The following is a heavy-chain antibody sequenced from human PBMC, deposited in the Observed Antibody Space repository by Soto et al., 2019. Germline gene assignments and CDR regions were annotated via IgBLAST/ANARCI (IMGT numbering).Heavy chain of an antibody. D-gene: IGHD4-17*01. V-gene: IGHV1-69*13. J-gene: IGHJ4*02. CDR3: ASHMEGDYSLAFDY. CDR2: IIPIFGTA. Sequence: SVKVSCKASGGTFSSYAISWVRQAPGQGLEWMGGIIPIFGTANYAQKFQGRVTITADESTSTAYMELSSLRSEDTAVYYCASHMEGDYSLAFDYWGQGTLVTVSS. CDR1: GGTFSSYA.